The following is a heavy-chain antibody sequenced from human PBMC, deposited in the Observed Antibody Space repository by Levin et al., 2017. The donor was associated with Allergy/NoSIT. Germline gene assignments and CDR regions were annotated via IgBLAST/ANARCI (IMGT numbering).Heavy chain of an antibody. J-gene: IGHJ5*02. V-gene: IGHV1-18*01. D-gene: IGHD3-10*01. CDR3: ARDSPPPWFGEYWGDYNWFDP. Sequence: ASVKVSCKASGYTFTSYGISWVRQAPGQGLEWMGWISAYNGNTNYAQKLQGRVTMTTDTSTSTAYMELRSLRSDDTAVYYCARDSPPPWFGEYWGDYNWFDPWGQGTLVTVSS. CDR1: GYTFTSYG. CDR2: ISAYNGNT.